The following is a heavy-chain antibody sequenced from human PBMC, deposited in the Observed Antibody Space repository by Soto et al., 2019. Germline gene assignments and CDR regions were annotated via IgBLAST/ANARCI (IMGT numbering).Heavy chain of an antibody. CDR3: ARFAIPYYYDSSAIRSEYFQH. V-gene: IGHV1-69*01. CDR1: GGTFSSYA. J-gene: IGHJ1*01. D-gene: IGHD3-22*01. Sequence: QVQLVQSGAEVKKPGSSVKVSCKASGGTFSSYAISWVRQAPGQGLEWMGGIIPIFGTANYAQKFQGRVTITADESTSTAYMELSSLRSEDTALYYCARFAIPYYYDSSAIRSEYFQHWGQGTLVTVSS. CDR2: IIPIFGTA.